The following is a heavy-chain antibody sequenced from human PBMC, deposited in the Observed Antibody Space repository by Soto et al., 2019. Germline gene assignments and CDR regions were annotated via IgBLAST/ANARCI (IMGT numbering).Heavy chain of an antibody. J-gene: IGHJ6*02. CDR1: GGTFSSYA. CDR3: ASASIAAAVPYYYFGMDV. D-gene: IGHD6-13*01. Sequence: SVKVSCKASGGTFSSYAISWVRQAPGQGLEWMGGIIPIFGTANYAQKFQGRVTITADESTSTAYMELSSLRSEDTAVYYCASASIAAAVPYYYFGMDVWGQGTTVTVSS. V-gene: IGHV1-69*13. CDR2: IIPIFGTA.